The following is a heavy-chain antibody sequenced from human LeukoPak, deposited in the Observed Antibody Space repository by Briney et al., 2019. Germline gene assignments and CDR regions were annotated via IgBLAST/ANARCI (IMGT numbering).Heavy chain of an antibody. J-gene: IGHJ4*02. CDR3: ARDRGSITMVRGVNYY. D-gene: IGHD3-10*01. CDR1: GFDFSTYA. CDR2: ISTMSNYI. Sequence: GGSLRLSCAASGFDFSTYAINWVRQAPGKGLEWVSSISTMSNYIFYGDSVKGRFTISRDNAKNSVYLQMNSLRPEDTAVYYCARDRGSITMVRGVNYYWGQGTLVTVSS. V-gene: IGHV3-21*01.